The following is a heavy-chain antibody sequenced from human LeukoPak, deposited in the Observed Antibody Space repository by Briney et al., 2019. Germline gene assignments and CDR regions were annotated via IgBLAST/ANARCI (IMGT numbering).Heavy chain of an antibody. CDR1: GYTLTELS. V-gene: IGHV1-24*01. D-gene: IGHD3-16*02. CDR3: ATASGNYDYVWGSYRYSGSWFDP. CDR2: FDPEDGET. Sequence: ASVKVSCKVSGYTLTELSMHWVRQAPGKGLEWMGGFDPEDGETIYAQKFQGRVTMTEDTSTDTAYMELSSLRSEDTAVYYCATASGNYDYVWGSYRYSGSWFDPWGQGTLVTVSS. J-gene: IGHJ5*02.